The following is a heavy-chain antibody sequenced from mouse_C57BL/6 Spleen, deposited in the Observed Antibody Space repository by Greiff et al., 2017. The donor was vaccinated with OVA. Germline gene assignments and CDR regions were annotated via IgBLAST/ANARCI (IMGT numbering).Heavy chain of an antibody. CDR1: GYSITSGYD. V-gene: IGHV3-1*01. CDR3: ERGEEWAWFAY. Sequence: EVKLQESGPGMVKPSQSLSFTCTVTGYSITSGYDWHWIRHFPGNKLEWMGYIRYSGSTNYNPSLKSRISITHDTSKNHFFLKLNSVTTEDTATYYCERGEEWAWFAYWGQGTLVTVSA. J-gene: IGHJ3*01. CDR2: IRYSGST.